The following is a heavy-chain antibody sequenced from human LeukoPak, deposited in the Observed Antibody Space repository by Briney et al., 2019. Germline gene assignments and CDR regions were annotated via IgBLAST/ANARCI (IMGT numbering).Heavy chain of an antibody. V-gene: IGHV1-46*01. CDR2: INPSGGST. CDR3: ASYSLVFYYFDY. CDR1: GYTFTSYY. D-gene: IGHD5-18*01. Sequence: GASVKVSCKASGYTFTSYYMHWVRQAPGQGLEWMGIINPSGGSTSYAQKFQGRVTMTRDTSTSTVYMELSSLRSEDTAVYYCASYSLVFYYFDYWGQGTLDTVSS. J-gene: IGHJ4*02.